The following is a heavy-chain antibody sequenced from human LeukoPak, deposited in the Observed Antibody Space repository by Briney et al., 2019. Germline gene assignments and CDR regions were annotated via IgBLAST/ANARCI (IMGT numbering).Heavy chain of an antibody. V-gene: IGHV3-15*01. D-gene: IGHD3-10*01. CDR3: TTDRAPPYGSGSYPPDY. Sequence: GGSLRLSCAASGFTFSNAWMSWVRQAPGKGLEWVGRIKSKTHGGTTDYAAPVKGRFTISRDDSKNTLYLQMNSLKTEDTAVYYCTTDRAPPYGSGSYPPDYWGQGTLVTVSS. CDR2: IKSKTHGGTT. J-gene: IGHJ4*02. CDR1: GFTFSNAW.